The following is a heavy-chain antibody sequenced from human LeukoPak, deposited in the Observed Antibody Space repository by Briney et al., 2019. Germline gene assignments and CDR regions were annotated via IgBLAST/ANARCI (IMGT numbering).Heavy chain of an antibody. V-gene: IGHV4-61*02. D-gene: IGHD4/OR15-4a*01. CDR3: ARADYGGNYGY. Sequence: SETLSLTCTVSGGSISSGDYYWSWIRQPAGKGLEWIGRIYTSGSTNYNPSLKSRVTISVDTSKNQFSLKLSSVTAADTAVYYCARADYGGNYGYWGQGTLVTVSS. J-gene: IGHJ4*02. CDR1: GGSISSGDYY. CDR2: IYTSGST.